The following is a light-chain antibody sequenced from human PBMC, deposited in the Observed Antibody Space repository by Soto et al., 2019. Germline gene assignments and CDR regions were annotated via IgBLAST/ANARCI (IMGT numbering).Light chain of an antibody. V-gene: IGKV4-1*01. CDR1: QSVLYTSNNKNY. CDR3: QQYYSTPLT. CDR2: WAS. Sequence: DIVMTQSPHSLAVSLGERATLNCKSSQSVLYTSNNKNYLAWYQQKPRQPPKLLIYWASTRESGVPDRFSGSGSGTVFTLTISSLQAEDVAVYYCQQYYSTPLTFGGGTKVEIK. J-gene: IGKJ4*01.